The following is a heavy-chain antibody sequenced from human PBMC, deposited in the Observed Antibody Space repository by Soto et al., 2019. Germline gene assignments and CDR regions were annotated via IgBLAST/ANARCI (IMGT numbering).Heavy chain of an antibody. Sequence: GGSLRLSCAASGFTFSSYAMSWVRQAPGKGLEWVSAISGSGGSTYYADSVKGRFTISRDNSKNTLYLQMNSLRAEDTAVYYCAKSYGSGSYYRGDAFDIWGQGTMVTVSS. V-gene: IGHV3-23*01. J-gene: IGHJ3*02. CDR2: ISGSGGST. CDR3: AKSYGSGSYYRGDAFDI. CDR1: GFTFSSYA. D-gene: IGHD3-10*01.